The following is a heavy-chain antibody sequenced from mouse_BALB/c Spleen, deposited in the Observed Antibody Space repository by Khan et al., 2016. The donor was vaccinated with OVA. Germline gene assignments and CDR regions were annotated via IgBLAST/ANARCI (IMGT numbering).Heavy chain of an antibody. J-gene: IGHJ3*01. CDR2: INYSGST. CDR1: GYSITSDYA. V-gene: IGHV3-2*02. CDR3: GRGRSY. Sequence: EVQLQESGPGLVKPSQSLSLTCTVTGYSITSDYAWNWIRQFPGNRLEWMGYINYSGSTSKKPSLKSRMSISRDTSKNQIFLQLNSVTTEDTATXYCGRGRSYWGQGTLVTVSA.